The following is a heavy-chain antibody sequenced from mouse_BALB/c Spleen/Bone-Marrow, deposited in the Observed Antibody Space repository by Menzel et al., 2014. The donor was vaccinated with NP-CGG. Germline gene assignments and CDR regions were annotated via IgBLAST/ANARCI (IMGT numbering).Heavy chain of an antibody. Sequence: EVQVVESRGYLVKPGGSLKLSCAASGFTFSSYGMSWVRQTPDKRLEWVATISSGGSYTYYPDSVKGRFTISRANAKNNLYLQMSSLKSEDTAMYYCARVLRPHYYAMDYWGQGTSVTVSS. V-gene: IGHV5-6*01. CDR1: GFTFSSYG. CDR2: ISSGGSYT. CDR3: ARVLRPHYYAMDY. J-gene: IGHJ4*01. D-gene: IGHD1-2*01.